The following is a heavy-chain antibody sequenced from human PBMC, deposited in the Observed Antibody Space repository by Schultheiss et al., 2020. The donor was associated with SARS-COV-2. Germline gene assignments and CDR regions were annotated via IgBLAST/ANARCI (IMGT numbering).Heavy chain of an antibody. CDR1: GGSFSGYY. D-gene: IGHD6-19*01. CDR2: IYHSGST. Sequence: SETLSLTCAVYGGSFSGYYWSWIRQPPGKGLEWIGEIYHSGSTNYNPSLKSRVTMSVDESKNQFSLKLTSVTAADTAVYYCARVAQTGYSSGWYYYFDCWGQGTLVTVSS. V-gene: IGHV4-34*01. J-gene: IGHJ4*02. CDR3: ARVAQTGYSSGWYYYFDC.